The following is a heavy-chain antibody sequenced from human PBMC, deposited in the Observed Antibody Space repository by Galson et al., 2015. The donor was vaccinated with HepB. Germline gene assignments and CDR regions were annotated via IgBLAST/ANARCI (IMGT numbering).Heavy chain of an antibody. J-gene: IGHJ3*01. Sequence: SLRLSCAASGFTFSNFNMNWVRQAPGKGLEWVSYISSSSIPIYYADSVKGRFTVSRDNAKNSMYLQMNNLRDEDTAMYYCSTAVPRTAGVFHSWGQATMVTVSS. D-gene: IGHD1-14*01. CDR3: STAVPRTAGVFHS. CDR1: GFTFSNFN. CDR2: ISSSSIPI. V-gene: IGHV3-48*02.